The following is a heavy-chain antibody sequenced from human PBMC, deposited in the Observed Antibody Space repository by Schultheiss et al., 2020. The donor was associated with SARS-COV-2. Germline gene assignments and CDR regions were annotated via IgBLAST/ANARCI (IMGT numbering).Heavy chain of an antibody. CDR3: ARGKMPTTFLLDY. Sequence: SETLSLTCAVYGGSFSGYYWSWIRQHPGKGLEWIGYIYYSGSTYYNPSLKSRVTMSLDTSTNHFSLKLNSVTAADTAVYYCARGKMPTTFLLDYWGQGTLVTVSS. D-gene: IGHD5-24*01. CDR2: IYYSGST. CDR1: GGSFSGYY. V-gene: IGHV4-34*01. J-gene: IGHJ4*02.